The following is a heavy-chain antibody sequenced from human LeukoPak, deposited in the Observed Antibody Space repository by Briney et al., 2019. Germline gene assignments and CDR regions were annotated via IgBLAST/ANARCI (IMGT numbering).Heavy chain of an antibody. CDR3: AKDRDFWSGYCFDY. V-gene: IGHV3-9*01. D-gene: IGHD3-3*01. Sequence: PGGSLRLSCAASGFTFDDYAMHWVRQAPGKGLEWVSGISWNSGSIGYADSVKGRFTISRDNAKSSLYLQMNSLRAEDTALYYCAKDRDFWSGYCFDYWGQGTLVTVSS. CDR2: ISWNSGSI. J-gene: IGHJ4*02. CDR1: GFTFDDYA.